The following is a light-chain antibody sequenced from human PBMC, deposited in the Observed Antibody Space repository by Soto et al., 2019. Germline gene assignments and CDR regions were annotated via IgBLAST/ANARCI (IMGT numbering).Light chain of an antibody. CDR3: SSYTSSNSLV. V-gene: IGLV2-14*01. Sequence: GLTQPASVSGSPRQSFTISRTGTSRYVGGYDLGSWYQQHQGKAPKLMIYEVSNRPSGVSNRLSGSKSGNTASLTISGLQAEDEADYYCSSYTSSNSLVFGTGTKVTVL. J-gene: IGLJ1*01. CDR1: SRYVGGYDL. CDR2: EVS.